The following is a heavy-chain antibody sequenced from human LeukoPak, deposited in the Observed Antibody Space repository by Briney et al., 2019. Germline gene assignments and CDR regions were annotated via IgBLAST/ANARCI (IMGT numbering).Heavy chain of an antibody. Sequence: GGSLRLSCAASGFTCSSYAKHWVRQAPGKGLEWVAVVSYDGSNKYYADSVKGRFTISRDNSKNTLYLQMNSLRAEDTAVYYCARDQSEGYCTNGVCGIFDYWGQGTLVTVSS. V-gene: IGHV3-30-3*01. J-gene: IGHJ4*02. D-gene: IGHD2-8*01. CDR3: ARDQSEGYCTNGVCGIFDY. CDR2: VSYDGSNK. CDR1: GFTCSSYA.